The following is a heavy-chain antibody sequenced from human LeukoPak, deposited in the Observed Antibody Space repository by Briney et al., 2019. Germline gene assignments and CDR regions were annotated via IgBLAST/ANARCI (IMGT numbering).Heavy chain of an antibody. D-gene: IGHD1-26*01. CDR2: ISYDGSNK. Sequence: GGSLRLSCAASGFTFSSYAMHWVRQAPGKGLEWVAVISYDGSNKYYADSVKGRFTISRDNAKNTLYLQMDSLRAEDTAVYYCARDLRELLFDYWGQGTLVTVSS. CDR1: GFTFSSYA. J-gene: IGHJ4*02. V-gene: IGHV3-30*04. CDR3: ARDLRELLFDY.